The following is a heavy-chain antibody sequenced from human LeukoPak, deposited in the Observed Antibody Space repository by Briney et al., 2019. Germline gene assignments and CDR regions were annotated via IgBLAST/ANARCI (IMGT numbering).Heavy chain of an antibody. CDR1: GGSVSSYY. CDR2: VCHDGGT. V-gene: IGHV4-59*06. CDR3: AKEVRDSGGYNGWFEP. J-gene: IGHJ5*02. Sequence: PSETLSLTCTVSGGSVSSYYWSWIRQHPGKGLEWIGYVCHDGGTSYNPSLKSRVTVAIDTSKNQFSLKLNSVTAADTAVFYCAKEVRDSGGYNGWFEPWGQGTLVTVSS. D-gene: IGHD2-15*01.